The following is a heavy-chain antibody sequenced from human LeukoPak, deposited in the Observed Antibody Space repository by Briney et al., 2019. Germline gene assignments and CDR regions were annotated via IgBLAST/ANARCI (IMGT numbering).Heavy chain of an antibody. CDR3: ARDYCSSTSCLFDY. CDR2: INPNSGDT. J-gene: IGHJ4*02. Sequence: ASVKVSCTASGYTFTDHYIHWVRQAPGQGLEWMGRINPNSGDTNFAQKFQGRVTMTRDTSISTAYMELSRLRSDDTAVYYCARDYCSSTSCLFDYWGQGTLVTVSS. V-gene: IGHV1-2*06. CDR1: GYTFTDHY. D-gene: IGHD2-2*01.